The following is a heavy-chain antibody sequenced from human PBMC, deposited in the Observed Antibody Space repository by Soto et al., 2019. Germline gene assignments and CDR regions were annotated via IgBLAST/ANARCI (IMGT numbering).Heavy chain of an antibody. Sequence: GGSLRLSCAASGFTFSDYYMSWIRQAPGKGLEWVSYISSSVSTIYYADSVKGRFTISRDNAKNSLYLQMNSLRAEDTAVYYCPRDRAHDSSGWYPVYWGQGTLVTVSS. CDR2: ISSSVSTI. V-gene: IGHV3-11*01. CDR3: PRDRAHDSSGWYPVY. D-gene: IGHD6-19*01. CDR1: GFTFSDYY. J-gene: IGHJ4*02.